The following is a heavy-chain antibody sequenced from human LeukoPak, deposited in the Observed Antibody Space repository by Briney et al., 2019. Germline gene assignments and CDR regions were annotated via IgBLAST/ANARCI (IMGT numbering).Heavy chain of an antibody. J-gene: IGHJ3*02. CDR2: IKSKTDGGTT. Sequence: GGSLRLSCAASGFTLSNAWMSCVRQAPGKGGEWGGRIKSKTDGGTTDYAAPVKGSFTISRDDSKNTLYLQMNSLRAEDTAVYYCARDIVGAPLGGDAFDIWGQGTMVTVSS. CDR1: GFTLSNAW. CDR3: ARDIVGAPLGGDAFDI. D-gene: IGHD1-26*01. V-gene: IGHV3-15*01.